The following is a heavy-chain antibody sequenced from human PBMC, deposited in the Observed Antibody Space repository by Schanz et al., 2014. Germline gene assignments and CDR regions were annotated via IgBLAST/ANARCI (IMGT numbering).Heavy chain of an antibody. D-gene: IGHD3-10*01. Sequence: EVQLLESGGGLVQPGGSLRLSCAASGFTFSAYAMTWVRQIPGKGLEWVSAISASGGTTYYADSVKGRFTISRDNSKNTLYLQMNSLRAEDTAVYYCAKGRFGELSAFDIWGQGTLLTVSS. J-gene: IGHJ4*02. CDR1: GFTFSAYA. CDR2: ISASGGTT. CDR3: AKGRFGELSAFDI. V-gene: IGHV3-23*01.